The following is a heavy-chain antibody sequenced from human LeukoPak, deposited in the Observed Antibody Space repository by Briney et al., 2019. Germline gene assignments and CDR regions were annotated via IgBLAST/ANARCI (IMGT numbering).Heavy chain of an antibody. V-gene: IGHV3-7*01. CDR1: GFTFSSYW. CDR2: IKQDGSEK. Sequence: PGGSLRLSCAASGFTFSSYWMSWVRQAPGKGLEWVANIKQDGSEKYYVDSVKGRFTISRDNAKNSLYLQMNSLRAGDTAVYYCARDQVDYRVRYFDYWGQGTLVTVSP. D-gene: IGHD3/OR15-3a*01. CDR3: ARDQVDYRVRYFDY. J-gene: IGHJ4*02.